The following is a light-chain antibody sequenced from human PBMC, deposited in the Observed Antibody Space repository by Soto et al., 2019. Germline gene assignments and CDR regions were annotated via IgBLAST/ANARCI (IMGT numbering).Light chain of an antibody. J-gene: IGLJ2*01. Sequence: QSVLTQPPSVSAAPGQKVTISCSGSTSNIGNNYVSWYQQVPGTAPKLLIYDTNKRLSGIPDRFSGSKSGTSATLGITGLQTGDEADYYCLTWDSSLRAGVFGGGTKLTVL. CDR3: LTWDSSLRAGV. CDR1: TSNIGNNY. V-gene: IGLV1-51*01. CDR2: DTN.